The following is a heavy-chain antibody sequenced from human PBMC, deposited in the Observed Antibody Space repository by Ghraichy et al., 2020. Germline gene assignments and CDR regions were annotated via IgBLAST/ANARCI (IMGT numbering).Heavy chain of an antibody. D-gene: IGHD1-26*01. CDR1: GFSFSSSW. CDR2: IDLDGSGK. J-gene: IGHJ4*02. CDR3: GRDAWDI. Sequence: LSITCAASGFSFSSSWMGWVRQAPGKGLEWVATIDLDGSGKYYVDSVKGRFTISRDNAENSVSLQMNRLRIEDSAVYYCGRDAWDIWGQGTLVTVSS. V-gene: IGHV3-7*01.